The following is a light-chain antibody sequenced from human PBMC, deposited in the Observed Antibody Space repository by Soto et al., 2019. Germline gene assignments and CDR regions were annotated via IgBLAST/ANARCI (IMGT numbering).Light chain of an antibody. CDR3: SSYAGSDILV. J-gene: IGLJ3*02. Sequence: QSVLTQPPSASGSPGQSVTISCTGTSSDVGGYNYVSWYQQKPGKAPKLIIFEVSKRPSGVPDRFSASMSGNTASLTVSGLKAEDEADYYCSSYAGSDILVFGGGTKLAV. V-gene: IGLV2-8*01. CDR1: SSDVGGYNY. CDR2: EVS.